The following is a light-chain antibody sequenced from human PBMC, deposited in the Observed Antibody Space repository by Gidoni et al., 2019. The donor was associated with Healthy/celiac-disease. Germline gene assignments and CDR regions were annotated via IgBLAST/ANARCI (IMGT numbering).Light chain of an antibody. CDR2: GAS. CDR3: QQYNNWPPAV. Sequence: EIVMTQSPATLSVSPGERATLSCRASQSVSSNLAWYQQKPGQAPMLLIYGASTRATGIPARFSGSGSGTEFTLTISSLQSEDFAVYYCQQYNNWPPAVFGGGTKVEIK. CDR1: QSVSSN. V-gene: IGKV3-15*01. J-gene: IGKJ4*02.